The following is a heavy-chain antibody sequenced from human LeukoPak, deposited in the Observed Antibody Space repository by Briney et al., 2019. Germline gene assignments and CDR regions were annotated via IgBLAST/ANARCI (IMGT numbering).Heavy chain of an antibody. V-gene: IGHV3-30*03. Sequence: GGSLRLSCAASGFTFSSYGMHWVRQAPGKGLEWVALISYDGSNNHYADSVKGRFTISRDDSKNTLYLQMNSLRAGDTAVYYCARVGYYASGPFSYFDYWGQGTLVTVSS. CDR1: GFTFSSYG. J-gene: IGHJ4*02. CDR2: ISYDGSNN. D-gene: IGHD3-10*01. CDR3: ARVGYYASGPFSYFDY.